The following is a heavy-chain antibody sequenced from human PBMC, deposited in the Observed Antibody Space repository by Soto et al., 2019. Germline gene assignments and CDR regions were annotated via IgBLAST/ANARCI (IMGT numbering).Heavy chain of an antibody. J-gene: IGHJ6*02. CDR2: INAGNGNT. D-gene: IGHD6-19*01. Sequence: ASVKVSCKASGYTFTSYAMRWVRQAPGQRLEWMGWINAGNGNTKYSQKFQGRVTITRDTSASTAYMELSSPRSEDTAVYYCARVEAGHYYYGMDVWGQGTTVTVSS. CDR1: GYTFTSYA. CDR3: ARVEAGHYYYGMDV. V-gene: IGHV1-3*01.